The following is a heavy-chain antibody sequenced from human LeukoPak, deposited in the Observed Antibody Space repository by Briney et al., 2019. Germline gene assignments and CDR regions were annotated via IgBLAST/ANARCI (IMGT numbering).Heavy chain of an antibody. D-gene: IGHD6-13*01. CDR2: FDPEHGDT. Sequence: ASVKVSCKVSGFSLTELSMHLVRQAPGKGLEWMGSFDPEHGDTIYAQRLQGRVTMTEDTSTDTAYMELSSLRSEDTAVYYCATDDLIAAVDTGLDYWGQGTLVPVSS. CDR3: ATDDLIAAVDTGLDY. V-gene: IGHV1-24*01. J-gene: IGHJ4*02. CDR1: GFSLTELS.